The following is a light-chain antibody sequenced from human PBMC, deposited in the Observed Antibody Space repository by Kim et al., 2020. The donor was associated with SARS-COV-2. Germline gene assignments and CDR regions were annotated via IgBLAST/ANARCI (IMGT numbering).Light chain of an antibody. Sequence: ASVGDSVTINCRARQSISNSLAWYRQKPGKVPMLLIYGASTLRSGVPSRFRGSGSGTDFTLTISSLQPEDAATYYCQKYNSAPWTFGQGTKVDIK. J-gene: IGKJ1*01. CDR3: QKYNSAPWT. V-gene: IGKV1-27*01. CDR1: QSISNS. CDR2: GAS.